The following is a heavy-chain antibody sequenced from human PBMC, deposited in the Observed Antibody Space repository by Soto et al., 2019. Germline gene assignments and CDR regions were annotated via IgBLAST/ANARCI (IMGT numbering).Heavy chain of an antibody. V-gene: IGHV3-21*01. D-gene: IGHD6-13*01. J-gene: IGHJ4*02. CDR3: ARDRQSTPWYAADY. CDR1: GFTSSSYS. CDR2: ISGSGGYI. Sequence: GGSLRLSCEGSGFTSSSYSMNWVRQAPGKGLEWVSSISGSGGYIYYADSVKGRFTISRDNAKNSLYLQMTSLRDEDTALYCCARDRQSTPWYAADYWGQGSLVTVSS.